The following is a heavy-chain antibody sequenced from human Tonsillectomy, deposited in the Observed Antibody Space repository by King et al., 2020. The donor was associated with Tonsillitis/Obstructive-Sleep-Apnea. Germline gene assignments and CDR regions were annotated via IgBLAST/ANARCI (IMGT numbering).Heavy chain of an antibody. CDR2: IYSGGST. CDR3: ARSAAYDFGINWFDP. Sequence: VQLVESGGGLVQPGGSLRLSCAASGFTVSSNYMSWVRQAPGKGLEWVSVIYSGGSTYYADSVKGRFTISRDNSKNTLYLPMNSLSAEDTAVYYCARSAAYDFGINWFDPWGQGTLVTVSS. V-gene: IGHV3-66*01. J-gene: IGHJ5*02. CDR1: GFTVSSNY. D-gene: IGHD3-3*01.